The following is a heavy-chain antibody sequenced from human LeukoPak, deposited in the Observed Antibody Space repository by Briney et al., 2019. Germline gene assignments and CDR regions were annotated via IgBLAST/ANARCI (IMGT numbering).Heavy chain of an antibody. CDR2: IIPILGIA. V-gene: IGHV1-69*02. CDR3: ERYSGRYYDFWTGYFDY. D-gene: IGHD3-3*01. CDR1: GGTFRSYT. J-gene: IGHJ4*02. Sequence: SVKVSCKASGGTFRSYTISWVRQAPGQGLEWVGRIIPILGIANYAQKFQGRITITADKSTSTAYMELSSLRSEDTAVYYCERYSGRYYDFWTGYFDYWGQGTLVTVSS.